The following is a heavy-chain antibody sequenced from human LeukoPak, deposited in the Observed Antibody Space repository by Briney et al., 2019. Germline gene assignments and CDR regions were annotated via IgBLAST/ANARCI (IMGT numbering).Heavy chain of an antibody. Sequence: GASLRLSCAASGFTFSSYAMSWVRQAPGKGLEWVSAISGSGGSTYYADSVKGRFTISRDNSKNTLYLQMNSLRAEDTAVYYCAGEPYPGIGVAGLVNWGQGTLVTVSS. CDR2: ISGSGGST. J-gene: IGHJ4*02. V-gene: IGHV3-23*01. CDR3: AGEPYPGIGVAGLVN. CDR1: GFTFSSYA. D-gene: IGHD6-19*01.